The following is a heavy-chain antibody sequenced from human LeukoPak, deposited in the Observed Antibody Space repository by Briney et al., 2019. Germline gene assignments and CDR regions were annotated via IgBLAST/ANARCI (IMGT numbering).Heavy chain of an antibody. Sequence: GGSLRLSCAASGFTFSSYAMHWVRQAPGKGLEGVAVISYDGSNKYYADSVKGRFTISRDNSKNTLYLQMNSLRAEDTAVYYCARIPNYGDYVFWFDPWGQGTLVTVSS. CDR3: ARIPNYGDYVFWFDP. D-gene: IGHD4-17*01. CDR2: ISYDGSNK. J-gene: IGHJ5*02. V-gene: IGHV3-30-3*01. CDR1: GFTFSSYA.